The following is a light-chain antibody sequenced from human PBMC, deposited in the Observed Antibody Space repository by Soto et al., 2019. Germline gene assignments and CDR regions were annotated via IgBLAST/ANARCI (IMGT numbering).Light chain of an antibody. CDR3: QQYGSSLTWT. CDR1: QSVTSNY. Sequence: EVVLTQSPGTVSLSPGERATLSCRASQSVTSNYLAWYQQKPGQAPRLLIYAASSRATGIPDRFSGSGSGTDFSLTISRLEPADFAVYYCQQYGSSLTWTFGQGTKMEIK. CDR2: AAS. J-gene: IGKJ1*01. V-gene: IGKV3-20*01.